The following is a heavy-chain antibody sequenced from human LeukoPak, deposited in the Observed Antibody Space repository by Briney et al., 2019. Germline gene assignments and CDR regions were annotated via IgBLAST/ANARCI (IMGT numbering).Heavy chain of an antibody. CDR1: GFTFSNYW. Sequence: GGSLRLSCTASGFTFSNYWMHWVRQAPGKGLEWVSLISGDGVSTFFADSVKGRFSISRDNSKNSLFLEMSSLRTEDTAMYYCARESGKFDYWGQGTLVAVSS. CDR2: ISGDGVST. CDR3: ARESGKFDY. J-gene: IGHJ4*02. V-gene: IGHV3-43*02.